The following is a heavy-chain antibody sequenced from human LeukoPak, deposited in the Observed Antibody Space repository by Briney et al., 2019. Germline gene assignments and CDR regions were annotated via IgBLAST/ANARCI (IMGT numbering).Heavy chain of an antibody. Sequence: PGGSLRLSCAASGFTFSLTYMAWVRQAPGKGLEWVSVIYSGGDTYYYADSVKGRFTISRDNSKNTLHLQMNSLRAEDTAIYFCAKVHRIVVVIRDAFDIWGQGTMVTVSS. CDR1: GFTFSLTY. D-gene: IGHD3-22*01. CDR3: AKVHRIVVVIRDAFDI. J-gene: IGHJ3*02. CDR2: IYSGGDT. V-gene: IGHV3-66*01.